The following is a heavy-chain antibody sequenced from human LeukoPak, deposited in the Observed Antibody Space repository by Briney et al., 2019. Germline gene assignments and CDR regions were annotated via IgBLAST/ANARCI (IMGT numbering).Heavy chain of an antibody. Sequence: PGGSLRLSCAASGFTFSSYEMNWVRQAPGKGLEWVSYISSSGSTIYYADSVKGRFTISRDNAKNSLYLQMNSLRAEDTAFYYCAKDASPHYYDSSGYYPYYFDYWGQGTLVTVSS. CDR1: GFTFSSYE. CDR3: AKDASPHYYDSSGYYPYYFDY. D-gene: IGHD3-22*01. J-gene: IGHJ4*02. V-gene: IGHV3-48*03. CDR2: ISSSGSTI.